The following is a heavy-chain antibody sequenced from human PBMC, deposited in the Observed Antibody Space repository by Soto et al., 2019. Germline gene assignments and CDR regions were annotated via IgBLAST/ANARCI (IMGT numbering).Heavy chain of an antibody. D-gene: IGHD3-22*01. V-gene: IGHV4-4*02. CDR2: IYHSGST. J-gene: IGHJ4*02. CDR1: GGSISSSNW. Sequence: TLSLTCAVSGGSISSSNWWSWVRQPPGKGLEWIGEIYHSGSTNYNPSLKSRVTISVDKSKNQFSLKLSSVTAADTAVYYCARDYYDSSGYQDYFDYWGQGTLVTVSS. CDR3: ARDYYDSSGYQDYFDY.